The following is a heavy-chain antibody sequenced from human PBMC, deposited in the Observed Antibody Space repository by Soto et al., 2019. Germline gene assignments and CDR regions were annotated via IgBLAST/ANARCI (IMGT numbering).Heavy chain of an antibody. J-gene: IGHJ6*03. Sequence: QLQLQESGPGLVKPSETLSLTCTVSGGSISSSSYYWGWIRQPPGKGMEWIGSIYYSGSTYYNPTLKSRVTISVDTSKNQFTLKQSCVTAADTAVYYCSSGSPNVYYYMDVWGKGTTVTVSS. CDR2: IYYSGST. CDR3: SSGSPNVYYYMDV. D-gene: IGHD6-13*01. V-gene: IGHV4-39*01. CDR1: GGSISSSSYY.